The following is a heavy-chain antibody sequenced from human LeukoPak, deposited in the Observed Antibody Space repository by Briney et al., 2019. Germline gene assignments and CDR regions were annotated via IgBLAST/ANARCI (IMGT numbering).Heavy chain of an antibody. D-gene: IGHD5-12*01. CDR2: ISSSSSYI. J-gene: IGHJ4*02. CDR1: GFTFSSYS. CDR3: ARDWATGGFTAWDY. V-gene: IGHV3-21*01. Sequence: GGSLRLSCAASGFTFSSYSMTWVRQAPGKGLEWVSSISSSSSYIYYADSVKGRSTISRDNAKNSLYLQMNSLRAEDTAVYYCARDWATGGFTAWDYWGQGTLVTVSS.